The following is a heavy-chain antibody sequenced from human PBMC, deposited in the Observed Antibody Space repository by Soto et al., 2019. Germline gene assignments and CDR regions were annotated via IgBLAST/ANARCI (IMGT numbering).Heavy chain of an antibody. CDR2: IKQDGSAK. J-gene: IGHJ4*02. CDR1: GFTFNNYW. V-gene: IGHV3-7*01. D-gene: IGHD4-17*01. Sequence: PGGSLRLSCAASGFTFNNYWMSWVRQAPGRGLECVANIKQDGSAKYYMDSVKGRFTISRDNAKNSLYLQMNSLRAEDTAVYYCARTTDFDYWGQGTLVTVSP. CDR3: ARTTDFDY.